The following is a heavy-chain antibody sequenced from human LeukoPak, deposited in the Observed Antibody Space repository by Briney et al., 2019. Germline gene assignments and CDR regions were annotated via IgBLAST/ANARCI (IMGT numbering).Heavy chain of an antibody. V-gene: IGHV3-7*04. Sequence: GGSLRLSCAASKFTLSDYWMTWVRQAPGKGPEWVAYMNQLGNEKNYLDSVKGRFTISRDNAKNSLYLQMTSLRADDTAVYYCARGTYYYEFWGQGTLVTVSS. CDR2: MNQLGNEK. D-gene: IGHD3-16*01. CDR1: KFTLSDYW. CDR3: ARGTYYYEF. J-gene: IGHJ4*02.